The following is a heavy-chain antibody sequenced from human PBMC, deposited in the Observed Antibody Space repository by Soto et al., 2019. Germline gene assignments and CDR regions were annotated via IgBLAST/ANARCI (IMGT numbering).Heavy chain of an antibody. CDR2: INAGGGYT. CDR3: TRGGATVVVTAPFEL. D-gene: IGHD2-21*02. CDR1: GYSVTNYY. Sequence: GASVKVSCKASGYSVTNYYMHWVRQAPGQRLEWMGTINAGGGYTTYAQRFQGRVTMTRDTSTSTVSMELSSLRYEDTALYYCTRGGATVVVTAPFELWG. J-gene: IGHJ2*01. V-gene: IGHV1-46*01.